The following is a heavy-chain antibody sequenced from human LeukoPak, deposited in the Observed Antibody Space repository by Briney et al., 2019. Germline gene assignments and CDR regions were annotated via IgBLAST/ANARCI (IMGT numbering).Heavy chain of an antibody. Sequence: PGGSLTLSCAASGFMFSSYWMHCVRQVPGKGLGWVSRIRNDGSNTNYADSVSGRFRISRDNAGSMLYLRMQSMRAEDKGVYYCERDKGLIQDDDLDWFDSWGQGTLVTVSS. CDR2: IRNDGSNT. D-gene: IGHD3-3*01. J-gene: IGHJ5*01. V-gene: IGHV3-74*01. CDR1: GFMFSSYW. CDR3: ERDKGLIQDDDLDWFDS.